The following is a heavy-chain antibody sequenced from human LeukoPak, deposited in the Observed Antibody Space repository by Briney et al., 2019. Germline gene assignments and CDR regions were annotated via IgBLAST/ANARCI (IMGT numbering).Heavy chain of an antibody. CDR2: IYYSGST. CDR3: ATAKGRVVVDY. J-gene: IGHJ4*02. Sequence: SQTLSLTCTVSGGSISSGGYYWSWIRQHPGKGLEWIGYIYYSGSTYYNPSLKSRVTISVDTSKNQFSLKLSSVTAVDTAVYYCATAKGRVVVDYWGQGTLVTVSS. CDR1: GGSISSGGYY. V-gene: IGHV4-31*03. D-gene: IGHD2-2*01.